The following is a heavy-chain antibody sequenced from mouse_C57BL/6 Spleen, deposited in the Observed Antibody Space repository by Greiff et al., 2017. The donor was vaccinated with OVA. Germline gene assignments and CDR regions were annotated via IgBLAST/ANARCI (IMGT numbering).Heavy chain of an antibody. CDR3: ASYDYPWFAY. J-gene: IGHJ3*01. D-gene: IGHD2-4*01. CDR1: GFTFSSYA. CDR2: ISDGGSYT. V-gene: IGHV5-4*03. Sequence: EVKLVESGGGLVKPGGSLKLSCAASGFTFSSYAMSWVRQTPEKRLEWVATISDGGSYTYYPDNVKGRFTISRDNAKNNLYLQMSHLKSEDTAMYYCASYDYPWFAYWGQGTLVTVSA.